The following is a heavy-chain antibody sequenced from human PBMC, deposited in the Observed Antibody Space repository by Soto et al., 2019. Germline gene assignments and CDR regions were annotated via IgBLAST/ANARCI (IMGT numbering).Heavy chain of an antibody. Sequence: QITLKESGPTLVKPTQTLTVACSVSGLSVSTYGAGVAWIRQPPGKALEWLGIIYWDDAKRYSPLLQTRLTLTRATSHAPVVLTLTRVAPVDTASSYRALRSRAHNGYGLFANWGQGSLVTVSS. CDR1: GLSVSTYGAG. CDR2: IYWDDAK. V-gene: IGHV2-5*02. J-gene: IGHJ4*02. D-gene: IGHD5-12*01. CDR3: ALRSRAHNGYGLFAN.